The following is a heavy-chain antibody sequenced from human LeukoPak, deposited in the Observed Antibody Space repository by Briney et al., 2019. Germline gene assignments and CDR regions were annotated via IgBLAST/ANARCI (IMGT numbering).Heavy chain of an antibody. Sequence: ASVKVSCKASGYTFNGYYMHWVRQAPGQGLEWMGRINPNSGGTNYAQKFQGRVTMTRDTSISTAYMQLSRLRSDDTAVYYCARDLAHRYSSGWCFDYWGQGTLVTVSS. CDR2: INPNSGGT. V-gene: IGHV1-2*06. J-gene: IGHJ4*02. CDR3: ARDLAHRYSSGWCFDY. CDR1: GYTFNGYY. D-gene: IGHD6-19*01.